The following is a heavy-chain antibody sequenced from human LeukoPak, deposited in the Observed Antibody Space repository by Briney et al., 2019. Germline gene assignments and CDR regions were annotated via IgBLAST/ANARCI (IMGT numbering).Heavy chain of an antibody. V-gene: IGHV3-21*01. CDR3: ARDPHTYSNYVGSFDY. D-gene: IGHD4-4*01. CDR2: ISSSSSYI. CDR1: GFTFSSCS. Sequence: GGSLRLSCAASGFTFSSCSMNWVREAPGKGLEWVSSISSSSSYIYYADSVKGRFTISRDNAKNSLYLQMNSLRAEDTAVYYCARDPHTYSNYVGSFDYWGQGTLVTVSS. J-gene: IGHJ4*02.